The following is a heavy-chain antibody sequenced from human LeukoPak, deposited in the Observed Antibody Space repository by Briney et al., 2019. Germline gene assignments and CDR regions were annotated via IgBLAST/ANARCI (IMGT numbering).Heavy chain of an antibody. CDR3: ARESPYYYDSSGYFGRNAFDI. D-gene: IGHD3-22*01. CDR2: ISAYNGNT. V-gene: IGHV1-18*01. J-gene: IGHJ3*02. Sequence: ASVKVSCKASGYTFTSYGISWVRQAPGQGLEWMGWISAYNGNTNYAQKLQGRVTMTTDTSTSTAYMELRSLRSDDTAVYYCARESPYYYDSSGYFGRNAFDIWGQGTMVTVSS. CDR1: GYTFTSYG.